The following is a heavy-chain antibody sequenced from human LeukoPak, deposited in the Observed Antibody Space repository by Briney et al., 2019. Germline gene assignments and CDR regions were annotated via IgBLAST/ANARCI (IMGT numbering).Heavy chain of an antibody. CDR2: IYTSGST. Sequence: SETLSLTCAVSGASMNTHYWSWIRQPPGKGLEWIGRIYTSGSTNYNPSLKSRVTMSVDTSKNQFSLKLSSVTAADTAVYYCARDRNSGWSDYWGQGTLVTVSS. CDR3: ARDRNSGWSDY. V-gene: IGHV4-4*07. CDR1: GASMNTHY. J-gene: IGHJ4*02. D-gene: IGHD6-19*01.